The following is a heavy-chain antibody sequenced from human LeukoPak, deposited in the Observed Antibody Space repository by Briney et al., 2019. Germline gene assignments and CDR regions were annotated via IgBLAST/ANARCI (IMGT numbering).Heavy chain of an antibody. CDR1: GGSISSGGYY. J-gene: IGHJ5*02. Sequence: KSSETLSLTCTVSGGSISSGGYYWSWIRQHPGKGLEWIGYIYYSGSTYYNPSLKSRVTISVDTSKNQFSLKLSSVTAADTAVYYCARVTLGWFDPWGQGTLVTVSS. CDR2: IYYSGST. V-gene: IGHV4-31*03. CDR3: ARVTLGWFDP. D-gene: IGHD3-16*01.